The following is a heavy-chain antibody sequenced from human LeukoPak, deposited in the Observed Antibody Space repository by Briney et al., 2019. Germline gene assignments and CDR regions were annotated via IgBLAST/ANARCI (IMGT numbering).Heavy chain of an antibody. CDR2: IYSGGNT. CDR3: ARDLAWGAFDY. D-gene: IGHD7-27*01. V-gene: IGHV3-53*01. J-gene: IGHJ4*02. CDR1: GFTVSSNS. Sequence: GGSLRLSCTVSGFTVSSNSMSWVRQAPGKGLEWVSFIYSGGNTHYSDSVKGRFTISRDNSKNTLYLQMNSLRVEDTAVYYCARDLAWGAFDYWGQGILVAVSS.